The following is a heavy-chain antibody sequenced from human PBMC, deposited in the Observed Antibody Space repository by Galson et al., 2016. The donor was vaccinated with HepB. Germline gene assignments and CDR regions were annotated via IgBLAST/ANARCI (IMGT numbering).Heavy chain of an antibody. V-gene: IGHV1-2*02. J-gene: IGHJ3*02. Sequence: SVKVSCKASGYTVSAYYMHWVRQAPGQGLEWMGWISPDSIGTNYPQKFLGRVTMTRDTSISTFYMELTGLRSDDTAVYYCARGGRWRRDGFTPDPFDIWGQGTMVTVSS. CDR3: ARGGRWRRDGFTPDPFDI. D-gene: IGHD5-24*01. CDR1: GYTVSAYY. CDR2: ISPDSIGT.